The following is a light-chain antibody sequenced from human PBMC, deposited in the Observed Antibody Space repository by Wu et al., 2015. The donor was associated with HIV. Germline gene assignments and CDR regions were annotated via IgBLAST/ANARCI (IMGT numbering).Light chain of an antibody. CDR3: QQYNYWPPLT. J-gene: IGKJ4*01. V-gene: IGKV1-6*01. Sequence: AIQMTQSPSSLSASVGDRVTITCRASQDIRDDLGWYQQKPGKAPKLLISAVSRLQRGVPSRFSGSGAGTEFTLTINSLQPEDSAVYYCQQYNYWPPLTFGGGTKVEIE. CDR1: QDIRDD. CDR2: AVS.